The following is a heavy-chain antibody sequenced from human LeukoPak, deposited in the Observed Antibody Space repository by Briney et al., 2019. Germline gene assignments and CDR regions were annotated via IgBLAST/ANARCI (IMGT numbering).Heavy chain of an antibody. V-gene: IGHV3-15*07. CDR2: IKSKTDGGTT. CDR3: TTDGDPGGGWFDP. J-gene: IGHJ5*02. Sequence: GGSLRLSCAASGFTFSGYGMHWVRQAPGKGLEWVGRIKSKTDGGTTDYAAPVKGRFTISRDDSKNTLYLQMNSLKTEDTAVYYCTTDGDPGGGWFDPWGQGTLVTVSS. D-gene: IGHD2-21*02. CDR1: GFTFSGYG.